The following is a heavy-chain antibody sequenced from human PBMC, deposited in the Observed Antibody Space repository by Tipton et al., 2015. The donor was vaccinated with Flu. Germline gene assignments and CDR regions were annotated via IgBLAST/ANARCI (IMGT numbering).Heavy chain of an antibody. D-gene: IGHD3-10*01. Sequence: TLSLTCAVYGGSFSGYYWSWIRQPAGKALEWVGRIYTSGTTKYNPSLKSRVTMSIDTSKNQFSLKLTSVTAADTAVYYCARGSGSGTFVIFEYWGQGMLVTVSS. J-gene: IGHJ4*02. CDR2: IYTSGTT. V-gene: IGHV4-59*10. CDR3: ARGSGSGTFVIFEY. CDR1: GGSFSGYY.